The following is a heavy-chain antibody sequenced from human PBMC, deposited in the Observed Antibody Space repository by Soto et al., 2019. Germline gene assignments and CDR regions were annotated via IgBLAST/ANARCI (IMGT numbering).Heavy chain of an antibody. CDR2: ISYDGSNK. Sequence: PGGSLRLSCAASGFTFSSYAMHWVRQAPGKGLEWVAVISYDGSNKYYADSVKGRFTISRDNSKNTLYLQMNSLRAEDTAVYYCARDHTSYYYGMDVWGQGTTVTVSS. J-gene: IGHJ6*02. CDR1: GFTFSSYA. V-gene: IGHV3-30-3*01. CDR3: ARDHTSYYYGMDV.